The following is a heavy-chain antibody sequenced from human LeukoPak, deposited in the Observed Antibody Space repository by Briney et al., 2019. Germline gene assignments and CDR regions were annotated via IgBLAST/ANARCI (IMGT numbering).Heavy chain of an antibody. Sequence: ASVKVSCKASGCTFTTYYMHWVRQAPGQGLEWMGIINPSAGGTTYAQKFQGRVTMTRDTSTSTVYMELSSLRSEDTAVYYCARDIPTDYDSSGNHNFYFDFWGRGTLVTVSS. CDR2: INPSAGGT. CDR3: ARDIPTDYDSSGNHNFYFDF. D-gene: IGHD3-22*01. CDR1: GCTFTTYY. J-gene: IGHJ2*01. V-gene: IGHV1-46*01.